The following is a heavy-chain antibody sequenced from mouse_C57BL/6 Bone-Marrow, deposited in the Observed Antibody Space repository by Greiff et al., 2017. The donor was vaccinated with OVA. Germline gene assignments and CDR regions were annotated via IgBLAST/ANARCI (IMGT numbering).Heavy chain of an antibody. CDR3: ARSGCLPLMAY. CDR2: IYPGDGDT. V-gene: IGHV1-80*01. Sequence: QVQLQQSGAELVKPGASVKISCKASGYAFSSYWMNWVKQRPGKGLEWIGKIYPGDGDTNYNGKFKGKATLTADKSSSTAYMQLSSLTSEDSAVYFCARSGCLPLMAYWGQGTLVTVSA. D-gene: IGHD6-1*01. CDR1: GYAFSSYW. J-gene: IGHJ3*01.